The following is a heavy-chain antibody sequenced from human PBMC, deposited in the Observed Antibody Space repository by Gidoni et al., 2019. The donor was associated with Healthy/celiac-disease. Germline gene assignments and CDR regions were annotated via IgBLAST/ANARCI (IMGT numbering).Heavy chain of an antibody. CDR2: ISSSSSYI. Sequence: EVQLVESGGGLVKPGGSLRLPCAASGVTFRSYSMNWVRQAPGKGLEWVSSISSSSSYIYYADSVKGRFTISRDNAKNSLYQQMNSLRAEDTAVYYCARVRSEWEELPGWFDPWGQGTLVTVSS. CDR3: ARVRSEWEELPGWFDP. V-gene: IGHV3-21*01. J-gene: IGHJ5*02. CDR1: GVTFRSYS. D-gene: IGHD1-26*01.